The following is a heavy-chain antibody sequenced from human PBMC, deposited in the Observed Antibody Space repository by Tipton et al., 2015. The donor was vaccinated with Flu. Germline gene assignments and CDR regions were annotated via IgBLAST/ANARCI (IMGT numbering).Heavy chain of an antibody. D-gene: IGHD6-19*01. CDR3: ARCVGWLGIYYYYGMDV. CDR1: GFTFSSYE. CDR2: ISSSGSTI. J-gene: IGHJ6*02. Sequence: SLRLSCAASGFTFSSYEMNWVRQAPGKGLEWVSYISSSGSTIYYADSVKGRFTISRDNAKNSLYLQMNSLRAEDTAVYYCARCVGWLGIYYYYGMDVWGQGTTVTVSS. V-gene: IGHV3-48*03.